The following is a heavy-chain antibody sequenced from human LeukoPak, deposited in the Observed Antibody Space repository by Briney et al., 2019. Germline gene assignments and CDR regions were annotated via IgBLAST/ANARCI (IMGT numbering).Heavy chain of an antibody. J-gene: IGHJ4*02. D-gene: IGHD3-10*01. Sequence: ASVKVSCKVSGYTLTELSMHWVRQAPGKGLEWMGGFDPEDGETIYAQKFQGRVTVTEDTSTDTAYMELSSLRSEDTAVYYCATRYGSGSYLPFDYWGQGTLVTVSS. V-gene: IGHV1-24*01. CDR2: FDPEDGET. CDR1: GYTLTELS. CDR3: ATRYGSGSYLPFDY.